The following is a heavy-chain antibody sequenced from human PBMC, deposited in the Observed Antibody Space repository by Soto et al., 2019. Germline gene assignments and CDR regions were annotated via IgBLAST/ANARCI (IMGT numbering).Heavy chain of an antibody. Sequence: GGSLRLSCAASGFTFSSYAMHWVRQAPGKGLDWVAVISYDGSNKYYADSVKGRFTISRDNSKNTLYLQMNSLRAEDTAVYYCARDVLRFLEWLSASYYFDYWGQATLVTVSS. J-gene: IGHJ4*02. CDR3: ARDVLRFLEWLSASYYFDY. V-gene: IGHV3-30-3*01. D-gene: IGHD3-3*01. CDR2: ISYDGSNK. CDR1: GFTFSSYA.